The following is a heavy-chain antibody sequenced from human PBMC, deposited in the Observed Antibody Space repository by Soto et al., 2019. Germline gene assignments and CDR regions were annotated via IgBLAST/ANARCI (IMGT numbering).Heavy chain of an antibody. CDR1: GYTFTGYY. Sequence: ASVKVSCKASGYTFTGYYMHWVRQAPGQGLEWMGWINPNSGGTNYAQKFQGWVTMTRDTSISTAYMELSRLRSDDTAVYYCARDLPYCSGGSCYSGKNWFDPWGQGTLVTVSS. CDR2: INPNSGGT. D-gene: IGHD2-15*01. V-gene: IGHV1-2*04. J-gene: IGHJ5*02. CDR3: ARDLPYCSGGSCYSGKNWFDP.